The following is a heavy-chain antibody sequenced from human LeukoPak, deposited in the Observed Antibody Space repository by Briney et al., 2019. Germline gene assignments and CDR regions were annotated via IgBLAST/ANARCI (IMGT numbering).Heavy chain of an antibody. J-gene: IGHJ3*02. V-gene: IGHV4-38-2*02. Sequence: SETLSLTCTVSGYSISSGYYWGWIRQPPGKGLEWIGSIYHSGSTYYNPSLKSRVTISVDTSKNQFSLKLSSVTAADTAVYYCARDLPDIVVVVPGWGSYTRGAFDIWGQGTMVTVSS. CDR2: IYHSGST. CDR3: ARDLPDIVVVVPGWGSYTRGAFDI. D-gene: IGHD2-15*01. CDR1: GYSISSGYY.